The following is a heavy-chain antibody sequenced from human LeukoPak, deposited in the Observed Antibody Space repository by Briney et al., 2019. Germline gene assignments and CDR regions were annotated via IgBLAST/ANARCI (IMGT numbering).Heavy chain of an antibody. Sequence: GRSLRLSCAASGFTFSSYGMHWVRQAPGKGLEWVAVIWYDGSNKYYADSVKGRFTISRDNSKNTLYLQMNSLRAEDTAVYYCARVPGYSSGWYYFDNWGQGTQVTVSS. J-gene: IGHJ4*02. D-gene: IGHD6-19*01. CDR1: GFTFSSYG. V-gene: IGHV3-33*01. CDR2: IWYDGSNK. CDR3: ARVPGYSSGWYYFDN.